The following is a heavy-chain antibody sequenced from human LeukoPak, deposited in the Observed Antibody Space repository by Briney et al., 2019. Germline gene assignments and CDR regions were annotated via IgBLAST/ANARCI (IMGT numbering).Heavy chain of an antibody. Sequence: SQTLSLTCTVSGGSISSGGYYWSWIRQHPGEGLEWIGYIYYSGSTYYNPSLKSRVTISVDTSKNQFSLKLSSVTAADTAVYYCARGTLSTEIDYWGQGTLVTVSS. J-gene: IGHJ4*02. V-gene: IGHV4-31*03. D-gene: IGHD4-17*01. CDR1: GGSISSGGYY. CDR3: ARGTLSTEIDY. CDR2: IYYSGST.